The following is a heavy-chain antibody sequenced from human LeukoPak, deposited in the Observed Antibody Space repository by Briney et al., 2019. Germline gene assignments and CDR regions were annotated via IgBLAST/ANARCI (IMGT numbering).Heavy chain of an antibody. V-gene: IGHV4-59*01. CDR1: GGSISSYY. J-gene: IGHJ3*02. Sequence: SETLSLTCTVSGGSISSYYWSWIRQPPGKGLEWIGYIYYSGSTNYNPSLKIRVTISVDTSTNQFSLKLSSVTAAATAVYYCERDYYDSSGYYYGDAFDIWGQGTMVTVSS. CDR3: ERDYYDSSGYYYGDAFDI. CDR2: IYYSGST. D-gene: IGHD3-22*01.